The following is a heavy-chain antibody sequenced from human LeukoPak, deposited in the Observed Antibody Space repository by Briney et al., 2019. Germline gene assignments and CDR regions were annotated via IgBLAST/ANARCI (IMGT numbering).Heavy chain of an antibody. D-gene: IGHD3-22*01. J-gene: IGHJ4*02. CDR1: GFTFSSYW. V-gene: IGHV3-74*01. Sequence: GGSLRLSCAASGFTFSSYWMHWVRQAPGKGLVWVSRINSDGSSTSYADSVKGRFAISRDNAKNTLYLQMNSLRAEDTAVYYCGRDGELYYYDSSGYYDYWGQRTLVTVSP. CDR2: INSDGSST. CDR3: GRDGELYYYDSSGYYDY.